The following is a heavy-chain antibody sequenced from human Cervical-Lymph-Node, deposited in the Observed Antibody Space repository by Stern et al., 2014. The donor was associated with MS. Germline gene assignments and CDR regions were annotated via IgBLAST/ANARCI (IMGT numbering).Heavy chain of an antibody. CDR3: ARSLNWNDVEDYHYGLDV. V-gene: IGHV1-2*06. Sequence: QVQLVESGAEVKKPGASVKVPCKASGYTFTGYYLHWVRQAPGQGLEWMGRINPHSGDTKYAQNFQDRVTMTRDTSISTAYMELSRLTSDDTAVYYCARSLNWNDVEDYHYGLDVWGQGTTVTVSS. CDR1: GYTFTGYY. J-gene: IGHJ6*02. D-gene: IGHD1-1*01. CDR2: INPHSGDT.